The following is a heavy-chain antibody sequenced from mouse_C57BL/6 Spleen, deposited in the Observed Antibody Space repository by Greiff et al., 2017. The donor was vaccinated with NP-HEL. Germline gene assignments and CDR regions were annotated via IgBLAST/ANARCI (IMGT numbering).Heavy chain of an antibody. CDR3: ARASDGSSLRWWFDV. Sequence: EVQLQQSGPELVKPGASVKISCKASGYTFTDYYMNWVKQSHGKSLEWIGDINPNNGGTSYNQKFKGKATLTVDKSSSTAYMELRSLTSEDSAVYYCARASDGSSLRWWFDVWGTGTTVTVSS. V-gene: IGHV1-26*01. J-gene: IGHJ1*03. CDR2: INPNNGGT. CDR1: GYTFTDYY. D-gene: IGHD1-1*01.